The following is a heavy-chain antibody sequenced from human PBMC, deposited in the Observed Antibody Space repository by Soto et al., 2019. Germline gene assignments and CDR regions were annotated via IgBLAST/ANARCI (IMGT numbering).Heavy chain of an antibody. CDR1: GFTFGDYA. CDR2: IRSKAYGGTT. Sequence: EVQLVESGGGLVKPGRSLRLSCTASGFTFGDYAMSWFRQAPGKGLEWVGFIRSKAYGGTTEYAASVKGRFTISRDDSKSIAYLQMNSLKTEDTAVYYCTRGCDFWSGYYWDAFDIWGQGTMVTVSS. D-gene: IGHD3-3*01. V-gene: IGHV3-49*05. CDR3: TRGCDFWSGYYWDAFDI. J-gene: IGHJ3*02.